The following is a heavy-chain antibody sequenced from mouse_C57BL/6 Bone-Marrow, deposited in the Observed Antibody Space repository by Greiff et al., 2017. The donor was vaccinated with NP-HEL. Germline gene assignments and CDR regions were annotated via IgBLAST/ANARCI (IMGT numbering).Heavy chain of an antibody. V-gene: IGHV14-4*01. Sequence: EVQLQQSGAELVRPGASVKLSCTASGFNIKDDYMHWVKQRPEQGLEWIGWIDPENGDTEYASKFQGKATITADTSSNTAYLQLSSLTSEDTAVYYCTNFPADYSNHWYFDVWGTGTTVTVSS. J-gene: IGHJ1*03. CDR2: IDPENGDT. CDR3: TNFPADYSNHWYFDV. D-gene: IGHD2-5*01. CDR1: GFNIKDDY.